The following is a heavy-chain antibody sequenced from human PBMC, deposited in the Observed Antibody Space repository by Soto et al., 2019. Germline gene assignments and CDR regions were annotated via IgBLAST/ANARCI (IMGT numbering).Heavy chain of an antibody. CDR2: INPGNGNT. V-gene: IGHV1-3*01. CDR1: GYTXTSYG. Sequence: GXSXKVSCKASGYTXTSYGINWVRQAPGRGLEWMGWINPGNGNTKYSQQFQGRVIIDRDTSASTAYMELSSLRSEDTAVYYCARGGYFDSSNYLVYWGLGTLVTVSS. D-gene: IGHD3-22*01. CDR3: ARGGYFDSSNYLVY. J-gene: IGHJ4*02.